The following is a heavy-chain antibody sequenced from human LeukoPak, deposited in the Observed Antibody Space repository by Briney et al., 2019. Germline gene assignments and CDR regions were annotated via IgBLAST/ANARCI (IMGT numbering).Heavy chain of an antibody. CDR3: ARDGAFDI. Sequence: GGSLRLSCAASGFTVSSNYMSWVRQAPGKGLEWVSYISSSSSTIYYADSVKGRFTISRDNAKNSLYLQMNSLRAEDTAVYYCARDGAFDIWGQGTMVTVSS. J-gene: IGHJ3*02. CDR2: ISSSSSTI. V-gene: IGHV3-48*04. CDR1: GFTVSSNY.